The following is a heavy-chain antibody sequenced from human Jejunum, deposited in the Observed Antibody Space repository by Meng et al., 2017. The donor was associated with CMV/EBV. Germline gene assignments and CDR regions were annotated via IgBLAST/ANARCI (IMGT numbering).Heavy chain of an antibody. V-gene: IGHV3-30-3*01. CDR2: ISYDGGNE. J-gene: IGHJ4*02. CDR1: GFTFNNYP. CDR3: ARENDYSNYLDQ. D-gene: IGHD4-11*01. Sequence: AASGFTFNNYPIHWVRQAPGKGLEWVALISYDGGNEYYADSVKGRFTISRDSSKSTLYLQMNSLRGEDSAIYYCARENDYSNYLDQWGRGTLVTVSS.